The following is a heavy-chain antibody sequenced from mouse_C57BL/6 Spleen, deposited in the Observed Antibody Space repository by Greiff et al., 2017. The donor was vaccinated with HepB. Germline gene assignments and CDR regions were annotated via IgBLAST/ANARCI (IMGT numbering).Heavy chain of an antibody. D-gene: IGHD1-1*01. CDR3: ARSITTVVPDY. CDR2: IYPGSGNT. CDR1: GYTFTDYY. J-gene: IGHJ2*01. Sequence: VQLQQSGAELVRPGASVKLSCKASGYTFTDYYINWVKQRPGQGLEWIARIYPGSGNTYYNEKFKGKATLTAEKSSSTAYMQLSSLTSEDSAVYFCARSITTVVPDYWGQGTTLTVSS. V-gene: IGHV1-76*01.